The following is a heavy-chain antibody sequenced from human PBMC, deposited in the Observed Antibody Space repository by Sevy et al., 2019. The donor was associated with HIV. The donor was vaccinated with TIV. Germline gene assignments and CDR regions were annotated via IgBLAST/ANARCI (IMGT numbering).Heavy chain of an antibody. D-gene: IGHD3-22*01. CDR3: ATTKDYYESSGYPFDY. CDR2: FDPEDGET. Sequence: ASVKVSCKVSGYTLTQLSMNWVRQAPGNRLEWMGSFDPEDGETIYAQKFQGRVTMTEDRSTDTVYMDLSSLRSEDTAVYYCATTKDYYESSGYPFDYWGQGTLVTVSS. J-gene: IGHJ4*02. V-gene: IGHV1-24*01. CDR1: GYTLTQLS.